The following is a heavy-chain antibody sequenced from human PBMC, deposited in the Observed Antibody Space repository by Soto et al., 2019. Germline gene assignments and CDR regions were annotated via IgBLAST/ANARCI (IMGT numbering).Heavy chain of an antibody. CDR3: ARSPGYSYGDY. CDR2: ISAYDGNT. Sequence: VASVKVSCKASGYTFTSYGISWVRQAPGQGLEWMGWISAYDGNTNYAQKFQGRVTITRDTSASTAYMELSSLRSEDTAVYYCARSPGYSYGDYWGQGTLVTVSS. V-gene: IGHV1-18*01. J-gene: IGHJ4*02. D-gene: IGHD5-18*01. CDR1: GYTFTSYG.